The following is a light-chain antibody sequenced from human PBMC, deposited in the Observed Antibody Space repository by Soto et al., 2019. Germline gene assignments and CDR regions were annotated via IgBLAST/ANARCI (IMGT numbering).Light chain of an antibody. J-gene: IGKJ1*01. Sequence: DIVMTQTPLSLSVTPGQPASIPCKSSQSLLHSDGKTYLSWYMQKPGQSPQLLIYLGSNRASGVPDRFSGSGSDTYFTLEISRVEADDVGVYYCMQPLENFRTFGQGTKVDIK. V-gene: IGKV2-28*01. CDR3: MQPLENFRT. CDR2: LGS. CDR1: QSLLHSDGKTY.